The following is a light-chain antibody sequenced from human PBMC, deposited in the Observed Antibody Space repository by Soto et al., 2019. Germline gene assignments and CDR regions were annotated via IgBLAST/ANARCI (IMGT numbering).Light chain of an antibody. V-gene: IGKV3-20*01. J-gene: IGKJ5*01. Sequence: EIVLTQSPGTLSLSPGERATLSCRASQSVSSSYLAWYQQKPGQAPRPLIYGAYSRATGIPDRFSGSGSGTDFSLTISRLEPEDFAVYYCQQYGSSPPITFGQGTRLEIK. CDR1: QSVSSSY. CDR3: QQYGSSPPIT. CDR2: GAY.